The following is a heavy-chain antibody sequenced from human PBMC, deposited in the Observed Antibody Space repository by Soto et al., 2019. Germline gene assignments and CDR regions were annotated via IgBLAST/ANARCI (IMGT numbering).Heavy chain of an antibody. CDR2: IYPGDSDT. D-gene: IGHD3-9*01. J-gene: IGHJ6*02. Sequence: EALKISCNRSGYRFTRYWIGLVRQMPGKDLEWMGIIYPGDSDTRYSPSFQGQVTISADKSISTAYLQWSSLKASDTAMYYCPRHFGWYILHAGVMAVWGQRPSVTVPS. CDR3: PRHFGWYILHAGVMAV. V-gene: IGHV5-51*01. CDR1: GYRFTRYW.